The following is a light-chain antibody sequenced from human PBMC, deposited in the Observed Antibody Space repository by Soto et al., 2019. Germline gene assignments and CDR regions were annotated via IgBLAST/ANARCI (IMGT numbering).Light chain of an antibody. CDR3: AAWDGSLNGVV. J-gene: IGLJ2*01. V-gene: IGLV1-44*01. Sequence: QSVLTQPPSASGTPGQRVTISCPGSSSNIGRNAVNWYQQLPGTAPKLLIYTNNERASGVPDRFSGSRSGASASLAISGLQSVDEADYYCAAWDGSLNGVVFGGGTKLTVL. CDR2: TNN. CDR1: SSNIGRNA.